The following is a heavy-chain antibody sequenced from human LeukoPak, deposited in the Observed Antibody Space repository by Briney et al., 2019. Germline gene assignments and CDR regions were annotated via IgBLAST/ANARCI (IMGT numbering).Heavy chain of an antibody. D-gene: IGHD5-12*01. Sequence: SETLSLTCTVSGGSISSSSYYWGWIRQPPGKGLEWIGSIYHSGSTYCNPSLKSRVTISVDTSKNQFSLKLSSVTAADTAVYYCARLGGLRAFDIWGQGTMVTVSS. CDR1: GGSISSSSYY. CDR3: ARLGGLRAFDI. J-gene: IGHJ3*02. CDR2: IYHSGST. V-gene: IGHV4-39*07.